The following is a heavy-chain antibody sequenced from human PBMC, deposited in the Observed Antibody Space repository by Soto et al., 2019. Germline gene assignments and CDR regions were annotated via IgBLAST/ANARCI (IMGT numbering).Heavy chain of an antibody. D-gene: IGHD2-2*01. Sequence: PSETLSLPCTVSGGSLSSGGSYWSWIRQRPGKGLEWIGYIYYSGHTYYNPSLTSRVTISLDTSRNQFSLSLNSVTAADTAVYFCARDRLDFASRAAWFDPWGQGSLVTVSS. CDR2: IYYSGHT. CDR1: GGSLSSGGSY. V-gene: IGHV4-31*03. J-gene: IGHJ5*02. CDR3: ARDRLDFASRAAWFDP.